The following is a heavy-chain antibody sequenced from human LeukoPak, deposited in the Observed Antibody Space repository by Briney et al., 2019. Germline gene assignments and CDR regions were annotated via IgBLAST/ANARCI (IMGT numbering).Heavy chain of an antibody. CDR2: ISSSGNTI. D-gene: IGHD6-13*01. CDR1: GFTFSDYY. CDR3: ARPKYSSSWQIFDY. V-gene: IGHV3-11*01. J-gene: IGHJ4*02. Sequence: KPGGSLRLSCAASGFTFSDYYMSWIRQAPGKGLEWVSYISSSGNTIYYADSVKGRFTTSRDNAKNSVFLRMNSLRAEDTAVYYCARPKYSSSWQIFDYWGQGTLVTASS.